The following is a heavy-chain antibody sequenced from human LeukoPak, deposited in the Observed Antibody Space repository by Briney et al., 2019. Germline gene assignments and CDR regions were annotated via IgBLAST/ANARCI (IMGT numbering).Heavy chain of an antibody. CDR1: GFTFDDYG. CDR2: INWNGGTT. V-gene: IGHV3-20*04. Sequence: GGSLRLSCAASGFTFDDYGMSWVRQAPGKGLEWVSAINWNGGTTVYADSVKGRFTISRDNPKTSLYLQMNSLRAEDTAVYYCAPTTVTTIPYFDYWGQGTLVTVSS. CDR3: APTTVTTIPYFDY. J-gene: IGHJ4*02. D-gene: IGHD4-17*01.